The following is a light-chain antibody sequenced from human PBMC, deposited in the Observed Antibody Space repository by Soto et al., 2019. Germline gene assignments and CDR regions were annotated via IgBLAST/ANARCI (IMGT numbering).Light chain of an antibody. CDR2: ATS. V-gene: IGKV3-20*01. J-gene: IGKJ2*01. CDR1: QSVSSTF. Sequence: EIVLTQSPGTLSLSPGERATLSCRASQSVSSTFLAWYQQKPGQAPRLLIYATSNRAAGIPDRFSGSGSGTDFTLAISRLEPEDFAVYYCQQYGSSPLYTFDQGTKLEIK. CDR3: QQYGSSPLYT.